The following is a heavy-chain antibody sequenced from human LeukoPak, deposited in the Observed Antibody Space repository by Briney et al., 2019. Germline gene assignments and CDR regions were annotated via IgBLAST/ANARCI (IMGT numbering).Heavy chain of an antibody. Sequence: GGSLRLSCVGPGFTFDDYGMSWVRHSPGKGLEWVAGINWNGGSTGYADSVKGRFTISRDNAKNSLYLQMNSLRGEDTALYYCAISPGITGTTTGFDYWGQGTLVIVSS. CDR3: AISPGITGTTTGFDY. J-gene: IGHJ4*02. D-gene: IGHD1-14*01. CDR2: INWNGGST. V-gene: IGHV3-20*04. CDR1: GFTFDDYG.